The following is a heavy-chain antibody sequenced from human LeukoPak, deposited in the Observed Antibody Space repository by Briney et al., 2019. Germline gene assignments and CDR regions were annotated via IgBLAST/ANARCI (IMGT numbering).Heavy chain of an antibody. D-gene: IGHD6-13*01. Sequence: GSLRLSCAASGFTFSDYYMSWIRQAPGKGLEWVSYISSSGSTIYYADSVKGRFTISRDNAKNSLYLQMNSLRAEDTAVHYCASPGIAAAGTGSNWFDPWGQGTLVTVSS. CDR1: GFTFSDYY. CDR3: ASPGIAAAGTGSNWFDP. CDR2: ISSSGSTI. V-gene: IGHV3-11*01. J-gene: IGHJ5*02.